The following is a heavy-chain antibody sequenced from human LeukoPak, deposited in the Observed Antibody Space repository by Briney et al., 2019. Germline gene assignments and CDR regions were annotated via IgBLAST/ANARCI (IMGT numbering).Heavy chain of an antibody. CDR1: GGAISTYH. V-gene: IGHV4-59*01. J-gene: IGHJ4*02. D-gene: IGHD4-23*01. Sequence: SETLSLTCTVSGGAISTYHWSWIRQPPGKGLEWIGYIYYDGSTNYSPSLKSRVTISIDTSKNQFSLKLSSVTAADTAVYYCARETPELRWIDYWGQGTLVTVSS. CDR2: IYYDGST. CDR3: ARETPELRWIDY.